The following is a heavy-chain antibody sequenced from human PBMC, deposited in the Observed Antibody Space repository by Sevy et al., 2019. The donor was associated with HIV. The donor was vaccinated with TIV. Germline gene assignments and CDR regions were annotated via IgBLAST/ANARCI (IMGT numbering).Heavy chain of an antibody. V-gene: IGHV3-7*01. Sequence: GGSLRLSCAASGFTFNMYWMTWVRQAPGKGLEWVANIKEDGSERNYLDSVKGRFTMSRDNAKESLYLKINSLRAEDTAVYYCARHCSGGSRYSLLPHYYYGMDVWGQGTTVTVSS. CDR3: ARHCSGGSRYSLLPHYYYGMDV. D-gene: IGHD2-15*01. CDR2: IKEDGSER. J-gene: IGHJ6*02. CDR1: GFTFNMYW.